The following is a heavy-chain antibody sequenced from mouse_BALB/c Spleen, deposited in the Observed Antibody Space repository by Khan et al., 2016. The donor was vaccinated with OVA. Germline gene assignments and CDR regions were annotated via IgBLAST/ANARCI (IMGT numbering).Heavy chain of an antibody. CDR1: GFSLSGYS. J-gene: IGHJ4*01. CDR2: IWSGGST. D-gene: IGHD2-10*02. Sequence: QVQLKESGPGLVAPSQSLSITCTVSGFSLSGYSVHWVRQPPGKGLEWLGMIWSGGSTDYNSALESRLSISQDNSKSQVFLKMNSLQNDDTAMYYCARKKYGNYVSLDYWGEGTAVTVSS. CDR3: ARKKYGNYVSLDY. V-gene: IGHV2-6-4*01.